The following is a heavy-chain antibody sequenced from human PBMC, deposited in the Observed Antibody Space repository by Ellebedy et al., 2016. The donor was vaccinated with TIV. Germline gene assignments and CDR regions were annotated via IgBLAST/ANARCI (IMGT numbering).Heavy chain of an antibody. J-gene: IGHJ1*01. D-gene: IGHD3-22*01. CDR2: ISYDGSNK. Sequence: GESLKISCAASRFTFSSYAMHWVRQAPGKGLEWVAVISYDGSNKYYADSVKGRFTISRDNSKNTLYLQMNSLRAEDTAVYYCARSYYDSLGEYFQHWGQGTLVTVSS. CDR3: ARSYYDSLGEYFQH. V-gene: IGHV3-30-3*01. CDR1: RFTFSSYA.